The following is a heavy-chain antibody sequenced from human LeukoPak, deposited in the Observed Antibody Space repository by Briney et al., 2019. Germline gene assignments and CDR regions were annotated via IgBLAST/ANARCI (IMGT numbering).Heavy chain of an antibody. Sequence: SETLSLTCTVSGGSISSSSYYWGWIRQPPGKGLEWTGSIYYSGSTYYNPSLKSRVTISIDTSKNQFSLKLSSVTAADTAVYYCARWELGGGFDYWGQGTLVTVSS. CDR3: ARWELGGGFDY. J-gene: IGHJ4*02. CDR2: IYYSGST. CDR1: GGSISSSSYY. V-gene: IGHV4-39*07. D-gene: IGHD1-26*01.